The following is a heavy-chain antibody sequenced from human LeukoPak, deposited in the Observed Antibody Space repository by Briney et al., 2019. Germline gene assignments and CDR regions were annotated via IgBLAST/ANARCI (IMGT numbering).Heavy chain of an antibody. D-gene: IGHD1-26*01. CDR2: INHSGST. Sequence: SETLSLTCAVYGGPLSGYYWSWIRQPPGKGLEWIGEINHSGSTNYNPSLKSRVTISVDTSKNQFSLKLSSVTAADTAVYYCARGEIDRVGATTDRIFDYWGQGTLVTVSS. CDR3: ARGEIDRVGATTDRIFDY. CDR1: GGPLSGYY. V-gene: IGHV4-34*01. J-gene: IGHJ4*02.